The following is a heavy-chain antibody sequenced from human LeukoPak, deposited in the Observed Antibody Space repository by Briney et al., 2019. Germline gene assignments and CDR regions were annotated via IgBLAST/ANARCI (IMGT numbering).Heavy chain of an antibody. J-gene: IGHJ5*02. Sequence: ASVKVSCKASGYTFTGYYMHWVRQAPGQGLEWIGRINPNSGGTNYAPKFHARVTMTRDTSISTAYMEPSRLRSDDTAVYYCARAYCSGGSCYSGWFDPWGQGTLVTVSS. D-gene: IGHD2-15*01. V-gene: IGHV1-2*06. CDR2: INPNSGGT. CDR3: ARAYCSGGSCYSGWFDP. CDR1: GYTFTGYY.